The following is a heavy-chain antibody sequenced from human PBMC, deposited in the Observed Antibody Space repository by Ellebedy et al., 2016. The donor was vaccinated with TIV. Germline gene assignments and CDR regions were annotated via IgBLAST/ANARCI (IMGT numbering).Heavy chain of an antibody. CDR1: RFSFSSYW. Sequence: HTGGSLRLSCAASRFSFSSYWMSWVRQAPGKGLVWVSSINSEGSITNYADSVKGRFTISRDNAKNTLYLQMHSLRAEDTAIYYCVHWNGGDWGQGTLVTVSS. D-gene: IGHD1-1*01. CDR2: INSEGSIT. CDR3: VHWNGGD. J-gene: IGHJ4*02. V-gene: IGHV3-74*01.